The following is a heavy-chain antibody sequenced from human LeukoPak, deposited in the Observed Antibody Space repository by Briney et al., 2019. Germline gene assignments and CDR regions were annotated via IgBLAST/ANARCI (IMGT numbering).Heavy chain of an antibody. CDR1: GFTFSDYY. Sequence: GGSLRLSCAASGFTFSDYYMSWIRQAPGKGLEWVSYISSSGSTIYYADSVKGRFTISRDNAKNSLYLQMNSLRAEDTAVYYCARDLPHYYRSMGMDYWGQGTLVTVSS. J-gene: IGHJ4*02. CDR2: ISSSGSTI. D-gene: IGHD3-22*01. V-gene: IGHV3-11*01. CDR3: ARDLPHYYRSMGMDY.